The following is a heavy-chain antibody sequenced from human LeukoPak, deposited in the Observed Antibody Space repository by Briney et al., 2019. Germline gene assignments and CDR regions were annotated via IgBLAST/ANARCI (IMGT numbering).Heavy chain of an antibody. J-gene: IGHJ4*02. D-gene: IGHD4/OR15-4a*01. CDR2: MNPNSGNT. Sequence: ASVKVSCKASGYTFTSYDINWVRQATGQGLEWMGWMNPNSGNTGYAQKFQGRVTMTRNTSISTAYMELSSLRSEDTAVYYRARGRGRANFIDYWGQGTLVTVSS. CDR3: ARGRGRANFIDY. CDR1: GYTFTSYD. V-gene: IGHV1-8*01.